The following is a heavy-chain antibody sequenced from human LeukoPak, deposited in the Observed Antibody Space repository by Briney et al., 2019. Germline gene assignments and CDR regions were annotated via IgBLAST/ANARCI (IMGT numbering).Heavy chain of an antibody. CDR3: ARHLGASGLIDY. J-gene: IGHJ4*02. V-gene: IGHV4-34*01. Sequence: PSETLSLTCAVYGGSFSGYYWSWIRQPPGKGLEWIGEINHSGSTNYNPSLKSRVTISVDTSKNQFSLKLSSVTAADTAVYYCARHLGASGLIDYWGQGTLVTVSS. CDR1: GGSFSGYY. D-gene: IGHD1-26*01. CDR2: INHSGST.